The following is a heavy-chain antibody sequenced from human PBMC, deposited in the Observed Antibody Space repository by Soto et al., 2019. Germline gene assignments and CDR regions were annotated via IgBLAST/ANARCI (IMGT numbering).Heavy chain of an antibody. CDR3: ARVDTAMVTWYYYYGMDV. CDR2: IIPIFGTA. V-gene: IGHV1-69*05. D-gene: IGHD5-18*01. CDR1: GYTFSSHA. Sequence: AASVKVSCKASGYTFSSHATHWVRQAPGQRLEWMGRIIPIFGTANYAQKFQGRVTMTTNTSTSTAYMELRSLRSDDTAVYYCARVDTAMVTWYYYYGMDVWGQGTTVTVSS. J-gene: IGHJ6*02.